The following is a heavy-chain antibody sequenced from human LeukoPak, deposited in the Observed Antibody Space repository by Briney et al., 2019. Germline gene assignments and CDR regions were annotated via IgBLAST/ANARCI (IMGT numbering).Heavy chain of an antibody. CDR1: GFTVSSNY. J-gene: IGHJ4*02. CDR3: AKGRGYSGYDFFDY. D-gene: IGHD5-12*01. CDR2: IYSGGST. Sequence: GGSLRLSCAASGFTVSSNYMSWVRQAPGKGLEWVSVIYSGGSTFYADSVKGRFSISRDNSKNTLYLQMNSLRAEDTALYYCAKGRGYSGYDFFDYWGQGTLVTVSS. V-gene: IGHV3-53*01.